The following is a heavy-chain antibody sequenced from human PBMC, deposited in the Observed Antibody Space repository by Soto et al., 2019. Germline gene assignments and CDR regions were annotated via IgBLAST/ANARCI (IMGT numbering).Heavy chain of an antibody. V-gene: IGHV4-39*01. CDR2: IYYGGTT. CDR3: ARLPGPPEGN. J-gene: IGHJ4*02. Sequence: QLQLQESGPGLVKPSETLSLTCTVSGASISSSSYYWGWIRQPPGKGLEWLGSIYYGGTTYYKSSLQCRLRLPADTSQHQLPRKVNSVTAAGTAVYYCARLPGPPEGNWGQGPLVTVSS. CDR1: GASISSSSYY. D-gene: IGHD3-10*01.